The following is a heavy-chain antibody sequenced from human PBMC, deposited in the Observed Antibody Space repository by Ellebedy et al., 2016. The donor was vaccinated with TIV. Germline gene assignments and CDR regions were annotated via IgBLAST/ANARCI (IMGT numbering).Heavy chain of an antibody. J-gene: IGHJ1*01. CDR2: ISYDGSNE. CDR3: AREWEQH. Sequence: GGSLRLSXAASGFTFSSYAVHWVRQAPGKGLEWVAVISYDGSNEYYADSVKGRFTIARDDAEKSLYLQMNSVRAEDTAVYYCAREWEQHWGQGTLVTVSS. D-gene: IGHD1-26*01. V-gene: IGHV3-30*14. CDR1: GFTFSSYA.